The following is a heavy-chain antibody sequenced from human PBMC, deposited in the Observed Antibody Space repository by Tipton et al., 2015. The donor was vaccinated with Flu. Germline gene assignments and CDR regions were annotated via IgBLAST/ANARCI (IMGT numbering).Heavy chain of an antibody. Sequence: TLSLTCAVSGYYISSGYYWGWIRQPPGKGLEWIGSIYHSGRTYYNPSLKSRVTISVDTSKNQFPLKLSSVTAADTAVYYCARQLSVGATSGFDYWGQGTLATVSS. CDR3: ARQLSVGATSGFDY. J-gene: IGHJ4*02. D-gene: IGHD1-26*01. CDR2: IYHSGRT. CDR1: GYYISSGYY. V-gene: IGHV4-38-2*01.